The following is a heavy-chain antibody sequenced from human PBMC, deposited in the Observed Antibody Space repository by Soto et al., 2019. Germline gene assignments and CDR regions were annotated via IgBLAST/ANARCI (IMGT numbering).Heavy chain of an antibody. D-gene: IGHD3-10*01. CDR1: GFSVDDYA. Sequence: EVQLAESGGGLAQPGRSLRLSCVGSGFSVDDYAMHWVRQGPGKGLEWVAGINWDGSKIGYADSVKGRFTISRDSAKNSLLLQMNGLRADDTALYYCVKDYGRHSGDGLHIWGQGTMVTVSS. J-gene: IGHJ3*02. CDR3: VKDYGRHSGDGLHI. CDR2: INWDGSKI. V-gene: IGHV3-9*01.